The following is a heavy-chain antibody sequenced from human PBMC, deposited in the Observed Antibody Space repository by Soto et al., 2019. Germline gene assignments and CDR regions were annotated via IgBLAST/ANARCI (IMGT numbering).Heavy chain of an antibody. J-gene: IGHJ6*03. Sequence: SVKVSCKASGFTFTNSALQWVRQARGQRLEWIGWIVVGSGNTNYAQRFQERVTISRDMSTSSAYMELNSLRSDDTAVYYCAARGGRDKNMDVWGKGTTVTVSS. CDR2: IVVGSGNT. V-gene: IGHV1-58*01. D-gene: IGHD2-15*01. CDR3: AARGGRDKNMDV. CDR1: GFTFTNSA.